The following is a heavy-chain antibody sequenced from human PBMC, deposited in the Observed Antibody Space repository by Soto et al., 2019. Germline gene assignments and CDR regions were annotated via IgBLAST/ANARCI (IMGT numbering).Heavy chain of an antibody. Sequence: QVQLVESGGGVVQPGRSLRLSCAASGFTFSSYAMHWVRQAPGKGLGWVAVISYDGSNKYYADSVKGRFTISRDNSKNTLYLQMNSLRAEDTAVYYCARLGGSYYYFDYWGQGTLVTVSS. V-gene: IGHV3-30-3*01. J-gene: IGHJ4*02. CDR3: ARLGGSYYYFDY. CDR1: GFTFSSYA. D-gene: IGHD1-26*01. CDR2: ISYDGSNK.